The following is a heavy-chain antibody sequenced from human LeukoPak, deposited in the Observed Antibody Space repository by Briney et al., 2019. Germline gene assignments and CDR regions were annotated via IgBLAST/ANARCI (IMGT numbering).Heavy chain of an antibody. D-gene: IGHD3-22*01. CDR3: ARDVYDSSGC. J-gene: IGHJ4*02. CDR2: IFYSGST. V-gene: IGHV4-39*07. Sequence: SETLSLTCTVSGGSISTSSYYWGWVRQPPGKGLEWIGNIFYSGSTYYSLSLKSRVAMSVDTSKNQSSLKLSSVTAADTAVYYCARDVYDSSGCWGQGTLVTVSS. CDR1: GGSISTSSYY.